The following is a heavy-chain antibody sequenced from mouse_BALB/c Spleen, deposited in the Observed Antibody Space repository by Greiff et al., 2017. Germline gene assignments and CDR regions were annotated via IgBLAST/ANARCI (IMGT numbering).Heavy chain of an antibody. CDR3: AREGYGNRYFDV. D-gene: IGHD2-10*02. CDR2: IDPANGNT. V-gene: IGHV14-3*02. J-gene: IGHJ1*01. CDR1: GFNIKDTY. Sequence: EVQLQQSGAELVKPGASVKLSCTASGFNIKDTYMHWVKQRPEQGLEWIGRIDPANGNTKYDPKFQGKATITADTSSNTAYLQLSSLTSEDTAVYYCAREGYGNRYFDVWGAGTTVTVSS.